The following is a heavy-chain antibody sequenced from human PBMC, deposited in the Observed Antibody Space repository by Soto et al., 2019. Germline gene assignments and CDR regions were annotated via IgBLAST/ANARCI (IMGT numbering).Heavy chain of an antibody. Sequence: SETLSLTCTVSGGSISSSSYYWGWIRQPPGKGLEWIGSIYYSGSTYYNPSLKSRVTISVDTSKNQFSLKLSSVTAADTAVYYCARHRGVYYDILTGYSSWFDPWGQGTLVTVSS. CDR3: ARHRGVYYDILTGYSSWFDP. CDR1: GGSISSSSYY. CDR2: IYYSGST. V-gene: IGHV4-39*01. D-gene: IGHD3-9*01. J-gene: IGHJ5*02.